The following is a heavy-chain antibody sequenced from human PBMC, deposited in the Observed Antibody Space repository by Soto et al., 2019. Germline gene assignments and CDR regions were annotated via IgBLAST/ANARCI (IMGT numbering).Heavy chain of an antibody. V-gene: IGHV2-26*01. D-gene: IGHD3-9*01. CDR1: GFPLSSARMG. CDR3: AREYYDILTGYAQDAFDI. Sequence: SGPTLENPTETLTLTCTVSGFPLSSARMGVSWIRQPPGKALEWLAHIFSNDEKSYSTSLKSRLTISKDTSKSQVVLTMTNMDPVDTATYYCAREYYDILTGYAQDAFDIWGQGTMVTV. CDR2: IFSNDEK. J-gene: IGHJ3*02.